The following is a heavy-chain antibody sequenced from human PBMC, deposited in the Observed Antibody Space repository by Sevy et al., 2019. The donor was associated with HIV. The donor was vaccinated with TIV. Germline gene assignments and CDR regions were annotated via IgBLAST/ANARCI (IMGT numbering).Heavy chain of an antibody. D-gene: IGHD3-22*01. CDR2: FDPEDDET. Sequence: ASVKVSCKVSGYTLTQFSMHWVRQAPGKGLEWMATFDPEDDETIYAQRLQGRVTMTEDTSTDTAYMELSSLRSDDTAIYYCAVTKDYYDSSGYPFDYWGQGSLVTVSS. CDR3: AVTKDYYDSSGYPFDY. CDR1: GYTLTQFS. V-gene: IGHV1-24*01. J-gene: IGHJ4*02.